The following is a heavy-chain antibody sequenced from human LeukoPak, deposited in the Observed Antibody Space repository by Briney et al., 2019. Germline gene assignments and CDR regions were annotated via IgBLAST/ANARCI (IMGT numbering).Heavy chain of an antibody. CDR1: GFTFSSYS. Sequence: GGSLRLSCAASGFTFSSYSMNWVRQALGKGLEWVSSISSSSSYIYYADSVKGRFTISRDNAKNSLYLQMNSLRAEDTAVYYCAREDTLTAFDIWGQGTMVTVSS. CDR2: ISSSSSYI. CDR3: AREDTLTAFDI. V-gene: IGHV3-21*01. J-gene: IGHJ3*02. D-gene: IGHD5-18*01.